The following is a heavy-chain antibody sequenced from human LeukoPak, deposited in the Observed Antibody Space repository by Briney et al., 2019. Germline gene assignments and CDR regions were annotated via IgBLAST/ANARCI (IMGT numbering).Heavy chain of an antibody. Sequence: GRSLRLSCAASGFTFGSPWMHWVRQAPGKGLVWVSRINSDGSATAYADSVKGRFTISRDNAENTLYLQMNSLRAEDTAVYYCARGTAGYHSSYFDYWGQGTLVTVSS. CDR1: GFTFGSPW. J-gene: IGHJ4*02. V-gene: IGHV3-74*01. CDR2: INSDGSAT. D-gene: IGHD3-16*02. CDR3: ARGTAGYHSSYFDY.